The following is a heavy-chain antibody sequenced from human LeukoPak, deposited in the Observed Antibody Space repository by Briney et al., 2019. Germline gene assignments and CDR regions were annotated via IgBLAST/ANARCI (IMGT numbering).Heavy chain of an antibody. Sequence: GGSLRLSCAASGFTFNNAWMNWVRQAPGKGLEWVGRIFSKTDGGATDYAAPVKGRFTISRDDSKNTLHLQMNSLQTEDTAVYYCTNWDAARFDYWGQGTLVTVSS. CDR2: IFSKTDGGAT. CDR1: GFTFNNAW. V-gene: IGHV3-15*01. CDR3: TNWDAARFDY. D-gene: IGHD1-1*01. J-gene: IGHJ4*02.